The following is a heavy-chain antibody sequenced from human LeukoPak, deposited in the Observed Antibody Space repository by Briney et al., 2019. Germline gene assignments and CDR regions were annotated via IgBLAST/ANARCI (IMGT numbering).Heavy chain of an antibody. CDR3: ARLGPLGYCSSTSCYLGYYYMDV. D-gene: IGHD2-2*03. CDR1: GYTFTGYY. J-gene: IGHJ6*03. V-gene: IGHV1-2*02. Sequence: ASVKVSCKASGYTFTGYYMHWVRQAPGQGLEWMGWINPNSGGTNYAQKFQGRVTMTRDTSINTAYMELSRLRSDDTAVYYCARLGPLGYCSSTSCYLGYYYMDVWGKGTTVTVSS. CDR2: INPNSGGT.